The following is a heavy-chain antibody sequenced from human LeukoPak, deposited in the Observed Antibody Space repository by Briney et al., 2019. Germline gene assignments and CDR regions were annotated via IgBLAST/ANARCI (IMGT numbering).Heavy chain of an antibody. J-gene: IGHJ4*02. CDR2: MNPNSGNT. V-gene: IGHV1-8*01. CDR3: ARADYDTSGSTRKQIDY. D-gene: IGHD3-22*01. Sequence: AASVKVSCKASGYTFTSYDINWVRQATGQGLEWMGWMNPNSGNTGYAQKFLGRVTMTRNTSIGTAYMELSSLRSEDTAVYYCARADYDTSGSTRKQIDYWGQGTLVTVSS. CDR1: GYTFTSYD.